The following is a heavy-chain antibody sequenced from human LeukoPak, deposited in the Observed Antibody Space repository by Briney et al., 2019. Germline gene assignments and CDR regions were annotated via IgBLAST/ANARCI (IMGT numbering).Heavy chain of an antibody. CDR1: GESFSSYY. J-gene: IGHJ3*02. D-gene: IGHD1/OR15-1a*01. CDR3: ARNNNRITYTFDI. V-gene: IGHV4-34*01. CDR2: IDHRGST. Sequence: SETLSLTCALYGESFSSYYWTWIRQSPGKGLEWIAEIDHRGSTNYNPSLESRVTISIDTSKNQFSLKLSSVTAADRAVYYCARNNNRITYTFDIWGHGTMVTVSS.